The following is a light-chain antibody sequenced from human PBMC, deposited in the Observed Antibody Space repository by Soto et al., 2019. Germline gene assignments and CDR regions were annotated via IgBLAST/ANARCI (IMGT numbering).Light chain of an antibody. CDR2: GAS. Sequence: IVLKHSLGTVSLSQCEGATLSWSASQSVSSSLLAWFQQKPGQTPRLLIYGASSRATGIPDRFSGSGSGTDFTLTISRLEPEDFAVYYCQQFDRSILTFGGGTKVDIK. V-gene: IGKV3-20*01. J-gene: IGKJ4*01. CDR3: QQFDRSILT. CDR1: QSVSSSL.